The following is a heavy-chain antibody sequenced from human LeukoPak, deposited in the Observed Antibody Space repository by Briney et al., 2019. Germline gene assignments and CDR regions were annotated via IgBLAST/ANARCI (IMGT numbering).Heavy chain of an antibody. J-gene: IGHJ4*02. Sequence: GSLRLSCAASGFTFSSYAMGWVRQAPGKGLEWVSLISGSGGGTYFADSVKGRFTISRDNSKNTLYLQMDGLRAEDTAKYYCAPDLRGSAWSLDDWGKGTLVTVSS. CDR1: GFTFSSYA. D-gene: IGHD6-13*01. CDR3: APDLRGSAWSLDD. V-gene: IGHV3-23*01. CDR2: ISGSGGGT.